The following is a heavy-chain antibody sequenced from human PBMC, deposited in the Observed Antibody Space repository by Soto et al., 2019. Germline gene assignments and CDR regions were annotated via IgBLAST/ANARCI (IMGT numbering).Heavy chain of an antibody. Sequence: GGSLRLSCAASGFTFNTYGMNWVRQAPGKGLEWVAVISSNRSNIFYADSVKGRFTISRDNSKNTLYLQMNSLRAEDTAVYYCARDMGCSSTSCHFRFYGMDVWGQGTTVTVSS. CDR2: ISSNRSNI. D-gene: IGHD2-2*01. J-gene: IGHJ6*02. CDR3: ARDMGCSSTSCHFRFYGMDV. V-gene: IGHV3-33*08. CDR1: GFTFNTYG.